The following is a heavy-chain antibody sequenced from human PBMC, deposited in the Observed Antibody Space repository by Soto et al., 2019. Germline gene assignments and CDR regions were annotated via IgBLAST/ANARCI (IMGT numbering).Heavy chain of an antibody. V-gene: IGHV3-33*01. CDR2: IWYDGSNK. CDR3: ARGGGFHP. D-gene: IGHD3-16*01. Sequence: QVQLVESGGGVVQPGRSLRLSCAASGFTFSSYGMQWVRQAPGKGLEWVAVIWYDGSNKYYADSVKGRFTISRDNSKNPLYLQMTSLRAEDTAVYYCARGGGFHPWGQGTLVTVSS. J-gene: IGHJ5*02. CDR1: GFTFSSYG.